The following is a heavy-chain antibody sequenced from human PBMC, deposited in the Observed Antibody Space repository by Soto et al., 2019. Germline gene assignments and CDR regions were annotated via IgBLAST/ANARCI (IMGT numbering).Heavy chain of an antibody. CDR3: ARLRLKLELRPEAFDI. D-gene: IGHD1-7*01. V-gene: IGHV1-18*01. CDR2: ISAYNGNT. Sequence: ASVKVSCKASGYTFTSYGISWVRQAPGQGLEWMGWISAYNGNTNYAKKLQGRVTMTTDTSTSTAYKEQRSLRSDDTAVYYCARLRLKLELRPEAFDIWGQGTMVTVSS. CDR1: GYTFTSYG. J-gene: IGHJ3*02.